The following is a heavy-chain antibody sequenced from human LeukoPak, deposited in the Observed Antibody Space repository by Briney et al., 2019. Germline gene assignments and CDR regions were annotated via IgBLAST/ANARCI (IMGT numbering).Heavy chain of an antibody. CDR1: GGSISSSNW. D-gene: IGHD1-26*01. J-gene: IGHJ4*02. CDR3: ARGLRGIVGATSRGYYFDY. V-gene: IGHV4-4*02. Sequence: PSETLSLTCAVSGGSISSSNWWSWVRQPPGEGLEWIGEIYHSGSTNYNPSLKSRVTISVDKSKNQFSLKLSSVTAADTAVYYCARGLRGIVGATSRGYYFDYWGQGTLVTVSS. CDR2: IYHSGST.